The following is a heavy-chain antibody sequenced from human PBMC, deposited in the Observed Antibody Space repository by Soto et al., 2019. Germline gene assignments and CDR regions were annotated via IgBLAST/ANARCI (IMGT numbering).Heavy chain of an antibody. V-gene: IGHV4-39*01. CDR1: GGSISSSSYY. Sequence: SETLSLTCTVSGGSISSSSYYWGWIRQPPGKGLEWIGSIYYSGSTYYNPSLKSRVTISVDTSKNQFSLKLSSVTAADTAVYYFARHWGSGFWSGYSLSPGRYFDYWGQGTLVTVSS. CDR3: ARHWGSGFWSGYSLSPGRYFDY. CDR2: IYYSGST. D-gene: IGHD3-3*01. J-gene: IGHJ4*02.